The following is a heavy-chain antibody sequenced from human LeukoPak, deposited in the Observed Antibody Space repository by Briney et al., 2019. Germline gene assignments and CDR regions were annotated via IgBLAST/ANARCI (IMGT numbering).Heavy chain of an antibody. Sequence: GGSLRLSCAASGFTFSSYAMSWVRQAPGKGLEWVSAISGSGGSTYYADSVKGRFTISRDNSKNTLYLQMNSLRAEDTAVYYCAKEGLEWLLYGNWFDPWGQGTLVTVSS. CDR1: GFTFSSYA. CDR2: ISGSGGST. V-gene: IGHV3-23*01. CDR3: AKEGLEWLLYGNWFDP. D-gene: IGHD3-3*01. J-gene: IGHJ5*02.